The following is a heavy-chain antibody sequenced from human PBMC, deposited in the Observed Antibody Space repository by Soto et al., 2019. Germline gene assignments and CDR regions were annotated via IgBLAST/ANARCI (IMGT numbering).Heavy chain of an antibody. Sequence: GGSLRLSCAASGFTFSSYSMNWVRQAPGKGLEWVSYISSSSSTIYYADSVKGRFTISRDNAKNSLYLQMNSLRDEDTAVYYCARRGYSYGYGASGLDYWGQGTLVTVSS. CDR1: GFTFSSYS. J-gene: IGHJ4*02. CDR2: ISSSSSTI. D-gene: IGHD5-18*01. CDR3: ARRGYSYGYGASGLDY. V-gene: IGHV3-48*02.